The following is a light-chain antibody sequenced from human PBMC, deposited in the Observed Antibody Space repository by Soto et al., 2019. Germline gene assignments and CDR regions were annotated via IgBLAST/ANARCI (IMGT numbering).Light chain of an antibody. Sequence: EIVMTQSPATLSVSPGERATLSCRASQSVSSNLAWYQQKPGQAPRLLIYYTSTRATGFPDRFSGSGSGTDFTLTISRLEPEDFAVYYCQQYGSSTWTFGQGTKVDI. CDR2: YTS. V-gene: IGKV3-20*01. J-gene: IGKJ1*01. CDR1: QSVSSN. CDR3: QQYGSSTWT.